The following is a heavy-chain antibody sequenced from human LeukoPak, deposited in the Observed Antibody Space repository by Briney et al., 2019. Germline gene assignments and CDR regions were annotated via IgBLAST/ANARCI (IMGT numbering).Heavy chain of an antibody. V-gene: IGHV3-33*05. CDR3: AREAWSGAAIPWFDP. D-gene: IGHD2-2*02. CDR2: IEYDGKNK. J-gene: IGHJ5*01. CDR1: GFTFSSYG. Sequence: GGSLRLSCAASGFTFSSYGMHWVRQAPGKGLEWVTFIEYDGKNKYYADSVKGRFTISRDNSKNTVHLQMNSLRAEDTAVYYCAREAWSGAAIPWFDPWGQGALVTVSS.